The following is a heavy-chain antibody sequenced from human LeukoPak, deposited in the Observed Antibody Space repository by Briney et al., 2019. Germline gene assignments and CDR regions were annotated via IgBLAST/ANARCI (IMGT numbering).Heavy chain of an antibody. V-gene: IGHV4-39*07. CDR3: ARVPFGDTNAFDI. CDR1: GGSISSSSYY. CDR2: IYYSGST. D-gene: IGHD3-10*01. J-gene: IGHJ3*02. Sequence: PSETLSLTCTVSGGSISSSSYYWGWIRQPPGKGLEWIGSIYYSGSTYYNPSLKSRVTIPVDTPKNQLSLKLRSVTAADTAVYYCARVPFGDTNAFDIWGQGTKVTVSS.